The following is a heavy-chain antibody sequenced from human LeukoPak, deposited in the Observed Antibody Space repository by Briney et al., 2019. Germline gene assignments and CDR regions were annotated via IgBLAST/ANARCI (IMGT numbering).Heavy chain of an antibody. CDR1: GGSFRGYY. J-gene: IGHJ4*02. Sequence: PSETLSLTCAVYGGSFRGYYWSWIRQPPGKGLEWIGFTSYSEGTYYNPSLMSRITISVDISQNQFSLKMRDVTAADTAVYFCATADWESFYFDSWGQGALVAVSS. CDR2: TSYSEGT. D-gene: IGHD1-26*01. V-gene: IGHV4-59*06. CDR3: ATADWESFYFDS.